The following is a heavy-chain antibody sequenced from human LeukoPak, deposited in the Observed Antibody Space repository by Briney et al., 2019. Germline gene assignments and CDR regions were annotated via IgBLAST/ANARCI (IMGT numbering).Heavy chain of an antibody. CDR1: GGSISRYY. D-gene: IGHD1-7*01. Sequence: SETLSLTCTVSGGSISRYYWSWIRQPPGKGLEWIGYIYYSGSTDYNPSLKSRVTISIDTSKNQFSLKLSSVTAADTAVYYCARGRTSAQWGQGTLVTVSS. V-gene: IGHV4-59*12. J-gene: IGHJ4*02. CDR3: ARGRTSAQ. CDR2: IYYSGST.